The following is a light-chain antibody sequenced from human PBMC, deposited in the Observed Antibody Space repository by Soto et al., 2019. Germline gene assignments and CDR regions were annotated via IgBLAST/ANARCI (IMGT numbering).Light chain of an antibody. CDR1: QSLRHSNGYND. J-gene: IGKJ2*01. Sequence: DIVMTQSPLSLPVTPGEPASISCRSSQSLRHSNGYNDLDWYLQKPGQSPQLLIYLGSNRASGVPDRFSGSGSGTDFTLEISRVEAEDVGVYYCMQALQTPLYTFGQGTKLEIK. CDR3: MQALQTPLYT. V-gene: IGKV2-28*01. CDR2: LGS.